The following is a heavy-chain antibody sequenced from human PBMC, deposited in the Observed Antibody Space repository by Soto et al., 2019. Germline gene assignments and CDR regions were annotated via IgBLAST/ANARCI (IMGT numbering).Heavy chain of an antibody. CDR1: GGSISSYY. D-gene: IGHD3-3*01. J-gene: IGHJ5*02. CDR3: ARGFVGIRFLEWHTYNWFDP. Sequence: SETLSLTCTVSGGSISSYYWSWIRQPPGKGLEWIGYIYYSGSTNYNPSLKSRVTISVDTSKNQFSLKLSSVTAADTAVYYCARGFVGIRFLEWHTYNWFDPWGQGTLVTVSS. CDR2: IYYSGST. V-gene: IGHV4-59*01.